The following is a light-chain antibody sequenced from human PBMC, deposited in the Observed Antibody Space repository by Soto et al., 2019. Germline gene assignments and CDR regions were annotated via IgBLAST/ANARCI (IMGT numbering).Light chain of an antibody. V-gene: IGKV1-39*01. CDR3: QQSYSTPPLT. J-gene: IGKJ4*01. CDR2: AAS. CDR1: QSISSY. Sequence: DIQMTQSPSSLSASVGDRVTITCRASQSISSYLNWYQQKPGKATKLLIYAASSLQSGVPSRFRVSRSGTDFTLIISSLQPEDFATYYCQQSYSTPPLTFGGGTKVEIK.